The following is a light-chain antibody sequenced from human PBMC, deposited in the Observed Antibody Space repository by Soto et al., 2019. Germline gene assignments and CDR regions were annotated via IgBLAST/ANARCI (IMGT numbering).Light chain of an antibody. Sequence: DIQMTQSPSTLSASVGYRVTITCRASQSISRWLDWYQQKPGKAPKLLIYDASSLESGVPSRFSGSGSGTGFTLTISSLQPDDSATYYCQQYNSYWTFGQGTKVDIK. J-gene: IGKJ1*01. CDR3: QQYNSYWT. CDR1: QSISRW. V-gene: IGKV1-5*01. CDR2: DAS.